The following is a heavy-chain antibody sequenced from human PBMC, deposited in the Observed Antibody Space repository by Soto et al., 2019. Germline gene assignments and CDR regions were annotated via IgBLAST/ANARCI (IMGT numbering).Heavy chain of an antibody. CDR1: GYTFTGYY. D-gene: IGHD3-9*01. CDR2: INPNSGGT. Sequence: ASVKVSCKASGYTFTGYYMHWVRQAPGQGLEWMGWINPNSGGTNYAQKFQGRVTMTRDTSISTAYMELSRLGSDDTAVYYCARDKEYYDILTGYYLYYYGMDVWGQGTTVTVSS. CDR3: ARDKEYYDILTGYYLYYYGMDV. J-gene: IGHJ6*02. V-gene: IGHV1-2*02.